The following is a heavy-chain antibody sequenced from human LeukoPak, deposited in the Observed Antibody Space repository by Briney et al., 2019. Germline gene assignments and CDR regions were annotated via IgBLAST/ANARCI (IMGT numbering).Heavy chain of an antibody. D-gene: IGHD6-13*01. CDR1: GFSFSTYA. CDR3: TKSVAAAGTTLIDWFDP. CDR2: IIGSGASA. V-gene: IGHV3-23*01. Sequence: PGGSLRLSCAASGFSFSTYAISWVRQAPGKGLEWVSGIIGSGASAYYADSVKGRFTISRDNSKNTLYLQMNSLRAEDTAIYYCTKSVAAAGTTLIDWFDPWGQGTLVTVSS. J-gene: IGHJ5*02.